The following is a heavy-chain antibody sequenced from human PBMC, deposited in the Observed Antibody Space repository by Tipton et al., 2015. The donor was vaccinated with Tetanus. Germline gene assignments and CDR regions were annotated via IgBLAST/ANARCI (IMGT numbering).Heavy chain of an antibody. CDR3: ATRRRDGSGFSWFDP. Sequence: TLSLTCTVSGGSISSGGYYWSWIRQPPGKGLEWIGSIHYSGTTHSDPSLKSRVAISADTPKNQFSLKLTSVTAADTATYYCATRRRDGSGFSWFDPWGQGTLVIVSS. J-gene: IGHJ5*02. D-gene: IGHD5-24*01. CDR2: IHYSGTT. CDR1: GGSISSGGYY. V-gene: IGHV4-39*01.